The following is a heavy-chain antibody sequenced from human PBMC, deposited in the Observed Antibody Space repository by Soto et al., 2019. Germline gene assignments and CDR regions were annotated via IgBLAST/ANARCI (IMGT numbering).Heavy chain of an antibody. J-gene: IGHJ6*02. CDR3: ARDQRRRSIAARPGYYYGMDV. CDR2: IYYSGST. Sequence: SETLSLTCTVSGGSISSGGYYWSWIRQHPGKGLEWIGYIYYSGSTYYNPSLKSRVTISVDTSKNQFSLKLSSVTAADTAVYYCARDQRRRSIAARPGYYYGMDVCGQGTTVTVSS. V-gene: IGHV4-31*03. D-gene: IGHD6-6*01. CDR1: GGSISSGGYY.